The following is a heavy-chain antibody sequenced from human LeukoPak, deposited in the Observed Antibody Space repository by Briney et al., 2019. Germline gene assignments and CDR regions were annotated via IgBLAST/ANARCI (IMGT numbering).Heavy chain of an antibody. J-gene: IGHJ4*02. Sequence: NSGGSLRLSCAASGFTFSNAWMSWVRQAPGKGLEWVGRIKSKTDGGTTDYAAPVKGRFTISRDDSKNTLYLQMNSLKTEDTAVYYCTTDSDTFGGQGGDYFDYWGQGTLVTVSS. V-gene: IGHV3-15*01. CDR2: IKSKTDGGTT. CDR1: GFTFSNAW. D-gene: IGHD3-10*01. CDR3: TTDSDTFGGQGGDYFDY.